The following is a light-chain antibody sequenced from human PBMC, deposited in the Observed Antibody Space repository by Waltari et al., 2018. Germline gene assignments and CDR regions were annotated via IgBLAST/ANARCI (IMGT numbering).Light chain of an antibody. Sequence: DVQMTQSPSTLSASVGDRVTITCRASQNINSWLAWYQQKPGKPPKLLIDRASTLVSGVPSGFSGSGSETEFTLSISSLQPDDFATYYCQQYNVYSQTFGQGTKVEIK. CDR1: QNINSW. V-gene: IGKV1-5*03. CDR2: RAS. J-gene: IGKJ1*01. CDR3: QQYNVYSQT.